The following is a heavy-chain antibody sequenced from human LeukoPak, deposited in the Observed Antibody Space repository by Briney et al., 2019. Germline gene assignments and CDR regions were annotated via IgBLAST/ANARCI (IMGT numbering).Heavy chain of an antibody. J-gene: IGHJ4*02. CDR3: AKAPPGITMVRGDPDY. CDR1: GFTFSNAW. CDR2: ISGSGGST. Sequence: PGGSLRLSCAASGFTFSNAWMSWVRQAPGKGLEWVSAISGSGGSTYYADSVKGRFTISRDNSKNTLYLQMNSLRAEDTAVYYCAKAPPGITMVRGDPDYWGQGTLVTVSS. D-gene: IGHD3-10*01. V-gene: IGHV3-23*01.